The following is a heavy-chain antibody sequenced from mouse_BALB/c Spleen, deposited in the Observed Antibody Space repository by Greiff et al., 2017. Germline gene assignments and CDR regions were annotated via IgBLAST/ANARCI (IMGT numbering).Heavy chain of an antibody. CDR2: ISSGSSTI. CDR3: ARSGGNYGDWYFDV. Sequence: EVQRVESGGGLVQPGGSRKLSCAASGFTFSSFGMHWVRQAPEKGLEWVAYISSGSSTIYYADTVKGRFTISRDNPKNTLFLQMTSLRSEDTAMYYCARSGGNYGDWYFDVWGAGTTVTVSS. D-gene: IGHD2-1*01. J-gene: IGHJ1*01. CDR1: GFTFSSFG. V-gene: IGHV5-17*02.